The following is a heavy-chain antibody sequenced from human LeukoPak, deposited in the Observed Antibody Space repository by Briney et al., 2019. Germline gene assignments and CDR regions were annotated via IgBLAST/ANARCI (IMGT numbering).Heavy chain of an antibody. CDR2: ISYEGSHQ. CDR3: AKHRRSYCGGDCYASDL. J-gene: IGHJ5*02. Sequence: GGSLRLSCTASGFTFSSYDIYWVRQAPGKGLEWVAIISYEGSHQYYADFVKGRFTISRDNSKKTVDLQMNSLRAEDTAVYYCAKHRRSYCGGDCYASDLWGQGTMVTVSS. D-gene: IGHD2-21*02. CDR1: GFTFSSYD. V-gene: IGHV3-30*18.